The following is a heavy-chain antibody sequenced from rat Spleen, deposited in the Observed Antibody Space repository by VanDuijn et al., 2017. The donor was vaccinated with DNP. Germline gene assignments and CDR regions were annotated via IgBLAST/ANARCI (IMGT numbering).Heavy chain of an antibody. CDR1: GFTFSDYY. V-gene: IGHV5-25*01. J-gene: IGHJ2*01. CDR3: TRLQSLFDN. CDR2: IGRSGFNT. Sequence: EVLLVESDGGLVQPGRSLKLSCAVSGFTFSDYYMAWVRQAPAKGLEWVATIGRSGFNTYYRDSVKGRFTISRDNSKSTLYLQMDSLRSEDTATYYGTRLQSLFDNWGQGVMVTVSS.